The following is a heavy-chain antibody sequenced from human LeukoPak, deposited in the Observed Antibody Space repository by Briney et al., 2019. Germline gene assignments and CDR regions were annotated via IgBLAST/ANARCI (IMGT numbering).Heavy chain of an antibody. J-gene: IGHJ6*03. CDR3: ARLPNLRGYYYYMDV. Sequence: SETLSLTCTVSGGSISSSSYYWGWIRQPPGKGLEWIGSIYYSGSTYYNPSLKSRVTISVDTSKNQFSLKLSSVTAADTAVYYCARLPNLRGYYYYMDVWGKGTTVTISS. CDR1: GGSISSSSYY. V-gene: IGHV4-39*01. CDR2: IYYSGST.